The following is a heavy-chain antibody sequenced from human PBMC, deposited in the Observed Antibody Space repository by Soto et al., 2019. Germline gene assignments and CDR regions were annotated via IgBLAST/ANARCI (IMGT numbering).Heavy chain of an antibody. Sequence: ASVKVSCKASGYTFTIYYMHWVRQAPGQGLEWMGIINPSGGSTSYAQKFQGRVTMTRDTSTSTVYMELSSLRSEDTAVYYCGRLYSSSWSLDYWGQGTLVTVSS. CDR3: GRLYSSSWSLDY. J-gene: IGHJ4*02. CDR2: INPSGGST. D-gene: IGHD6-13*01. CDR1: GYTFTIYY. V-gene: IGHV1-46*03.